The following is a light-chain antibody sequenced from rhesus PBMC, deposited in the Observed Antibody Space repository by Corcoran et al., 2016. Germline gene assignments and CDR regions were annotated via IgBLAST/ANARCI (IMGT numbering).Light chain of an antibody. Sequence: DIQMTQSPSSLSASVGDSVTITCRARQGITNDLAWYQQKPGETPKLRIYEASRLQSGIPSRFSGSGSGTDFTLTISSLQSEDFATYYCQHYYSAPWTFGQGTKVEIK. CDR3: QHYYSAPWT. J-gene: IGKJ1*01. CDR1: QGITND. CDR2: EAS. V-gene: IGKV1-21*01.